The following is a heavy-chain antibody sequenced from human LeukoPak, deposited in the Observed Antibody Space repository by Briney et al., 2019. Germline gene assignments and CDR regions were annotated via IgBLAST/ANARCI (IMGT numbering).Heavy chain of an antibody. V-gene: IGHV3-23*01. Sequence: QSGGSLRLSCAGSGFNFSIFAMNWVRQAPGKGLEWVSSINGVGNSTYYADSVKGRFTVSRDNSKNTLYLQMNSLRAEDTALYYCAKRGPRGNWFHPWGQGTLVTVSS. CDR3: AKRGPRGNWFHP. CDR2: INGVGNST. D-gene: IGHD3-10*01. J-gene: IGHJ5*02. CDR1: GFNFSIFA.